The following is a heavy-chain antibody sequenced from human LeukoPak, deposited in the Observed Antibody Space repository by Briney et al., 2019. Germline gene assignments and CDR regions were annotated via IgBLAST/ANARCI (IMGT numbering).Heavy chain of an antibody. CDR3: ARQSYYYDSSGYYSYAFDI. CDR1: GGSISSYY. D-gene: IGHD3-22*01. J-gene: IGHJ3*02. CDR2: IYYSGST. Sequence: SETLSLTCTVSGGSISSYYWSWIRQPPGKGLEWIGYIYYSGSTNYNPSLKSRVTISVDTSKNQFSLKLSSATAADMAVYYCARQSYYYDSSGYYSYAFDIWGQGTMVTVSS. V-gene: IGHV4-59*08.